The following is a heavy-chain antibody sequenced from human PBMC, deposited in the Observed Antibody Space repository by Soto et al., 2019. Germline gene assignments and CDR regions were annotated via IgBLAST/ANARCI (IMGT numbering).Heavy chain of an antibody. CDR1: GYTFTGYY. CDR3: AGEISSNYNWNDYYYYGMDV. J-gene: IGHJ6*02. CDR2: INPNSGGT. V-gene: IGHV1-2*02. Sequence: ASVKVSCKASGYTFTGYYMHWVRQAPGQGLEWMGWINPNSGGTNYAQKFQGRVTMTRDTSISTAYMELSRLRSDDTAVYYCAGEISSNYNWNDYYYYGMDVWGQGTTVTVSS. D-gene: IGHD1-20*01.